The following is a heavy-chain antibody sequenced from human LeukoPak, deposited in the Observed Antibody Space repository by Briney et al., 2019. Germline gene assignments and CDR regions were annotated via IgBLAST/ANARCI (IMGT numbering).Heavy chain of an antibody. CDR1: GGSISSYY. CDR2: IYYSGST. D-gene: IGHD3-9*01. Sequence: SETLSLTCTVSGGSISSYYWSWIRQPPGKGLEWIGYIYYSGSTNYNPSLKSRVTISVDTSKNQFSLKLSSVTAADTAVYYCAASRRDFDWSNWFDPWGQGTRVIVSS. CDR3: AASRRDFDWSNWFDP. V-gene: IGHV4-59*01. J-gene: IGHJ5*02.